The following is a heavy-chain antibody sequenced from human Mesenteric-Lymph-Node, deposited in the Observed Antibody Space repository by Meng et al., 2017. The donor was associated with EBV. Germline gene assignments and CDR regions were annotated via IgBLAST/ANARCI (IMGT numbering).Heavy chain of an antibody. CDR2: IRGSGDDT. J-gene: IGHJ4*02. CDR3: ATDGLAAAGTFDN. V-gene: IGHV3-23*01. CDR1: GFTFSSYA. D-gene: IGHD6-13*01. Sequence: QLWEAGGGLVQAGESLSLFCAASGFTFSSYAMGWVRQGPGKGLEWVSVIRGSGDDTDYAESVKGRFTISRDNSKNTVYLQMNSLTAEDSAVYYCATDGLAAAGTFDNWGQGTLVTVSS.